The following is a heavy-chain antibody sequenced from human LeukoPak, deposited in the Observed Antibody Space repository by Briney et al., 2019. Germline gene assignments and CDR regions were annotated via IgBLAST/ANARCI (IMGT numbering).Heavy chain of an antibody. V-gene: IGHV1-69*05. CDR1: GGTFSSYA. Sequence: GAPVKVSCKASGGTFSSYAISWVRQAPGQGLEWMGGIIPIFGTANYAQKFQGRVTITRDTSTSTAYMELSSLRSEDTAVYYCARGGYSYGYESIRSDAFDIWGQGTMVTVSS. CDR2: IIPIFGTA. J-gene: IGHJ3*02. D-gene: IGHD5-18*01. CDR3: ARGGYSYGYESIRSDAFDI.